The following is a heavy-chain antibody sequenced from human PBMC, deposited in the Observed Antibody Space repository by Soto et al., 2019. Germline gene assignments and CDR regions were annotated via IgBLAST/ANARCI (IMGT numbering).Heavy chain of an antibody. Sequence: ASVKVSCKASGYTFTSYGISWVRQAPGQGLEWMGWISAYNGNTNYAQKLQGRVTMTTDTSTSTAYMELRSLRSDDTAVYYCARDHYYDSSGPFPPLDYWGQGTLVTV. CDR2: ISAYNGNT. CDR1: GYTFTSYG. D-gene: IGHD3-22*01. J-gene: IGHJ4*02. V-gene: IGHV1-18*01. CDR3: ARDHYYDSSGPFPPLDY.